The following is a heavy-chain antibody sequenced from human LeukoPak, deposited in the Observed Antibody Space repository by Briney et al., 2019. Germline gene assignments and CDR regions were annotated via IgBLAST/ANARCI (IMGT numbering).Heavy chain of an antibody. D-gene: IGHD1-26*01. CDR2: ISYDGSNK. Sequence: GGSLRLSCAASGFTFSSYAMHWVRQAPGKGLEWVAVISYDGSNKYYADSVKGRFTISRDNSKNTLFLQMNSLRAEDTAAYYCARLHSAIYYGDAFDIWGQGTMVTVSS. J-gene: IGHJ3*02. CDR1: GFTFSSYA. V-gene: IGHV3-30-3*01. CDR3: ARLHSAIYYGDAFDI.